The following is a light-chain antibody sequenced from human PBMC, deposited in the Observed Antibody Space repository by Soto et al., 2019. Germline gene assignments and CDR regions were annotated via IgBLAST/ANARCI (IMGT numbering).Light chain of an antibody. CDR1: SSDVGSYNL. V-gene: IGLV2-23*01. CDR2: EGS. Sequence: QSALTQPASVSGSPGQSITISCPGTSSDVGSYNLVSWYQQHPGKAPKLMIYEGSKRPSGVSNRLAGSKSGNTASLTISGLPAEDEADYYCCSYAGSSTLVFGGGTKLTVL. CDR3: CSYAGSSTLV. J-gene: IGLJ2*01.